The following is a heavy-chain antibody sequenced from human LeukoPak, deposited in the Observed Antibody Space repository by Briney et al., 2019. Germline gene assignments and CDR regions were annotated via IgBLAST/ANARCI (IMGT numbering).Heavy chain of an antibody. CDR3: ASLGYSSSSEFDY. CDR2: IKQDGSEK. V-gene: IGHV3-7*01. J-gene: IGHJ4*02. D-gene: IGHD6-13*01. Sequence: GGSLRLSCAASGFTFSSYWMSWVRQAPGKGLEWVASIKQDGSEKYYVDSVKGRFTISRDNAKKSLYLQMNSLRAEDTAVYYCASLGYSSSSEFDYWGRGTLVTVSS. CDR1: GFTFSSYW.